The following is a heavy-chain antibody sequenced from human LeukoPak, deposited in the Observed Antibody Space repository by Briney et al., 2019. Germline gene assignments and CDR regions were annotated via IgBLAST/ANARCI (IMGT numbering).Heavy chain of an antibody. Sequence: SGGSLRLSCAASGFIFSDYYMSWIRQAPGKGLEWISYISTSGSTIYYADSVKGRFTISRDNAQNSLFLQLNSLRVEDTAVYYCAGGSGFVIDCWGQGTLVTVSS. CDR3: AGGSGFVIDC. J-gene: IGHJ4*02. D-gene: IGHD5-12*01. CDR2: ISTSGSTI. CDR1: GFIFSDYY. V-gene: IGHV3-11*04.